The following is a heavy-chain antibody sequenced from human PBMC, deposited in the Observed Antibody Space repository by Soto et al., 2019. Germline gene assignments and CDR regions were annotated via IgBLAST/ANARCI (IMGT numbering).Heavy chain of an antibody. CDR3: AILSSPFWSGYAWFDP. J-gene: IGHJ5*02. V-gene: IGHV1-69*13. CDR2: IIPIFGTA. D-gene: IGHD3-3*01. Sequence: SVKVSCKASGGTFSSYAISWVRQAPGQGLEWMGGIIPIFGTANYAQKFQGRVTITADESTSTAYMELSSLRSDDTAVYYCAILSSPFWSGYAWFDPWGQGTLVTVPS. CDR1: GGTFSSYA.